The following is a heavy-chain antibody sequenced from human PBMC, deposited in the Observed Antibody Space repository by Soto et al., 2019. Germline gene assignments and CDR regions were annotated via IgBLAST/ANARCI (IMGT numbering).Heavy chain of an antibody. Sequence: PSETLSLTCAVYGGSFSGYYWSWIRQPPGKGLGWIGEINHSGSTNYNPSLKSRVTISVDTSKNQFSLKLSSVTAADTAVYYCARVRGNYCSGGSCLGSWFDPWGQGTLVTVSS. V-gene: IGHV4-34*01. D-gene: IGHD2-15*01. CDR1: GGSFSGYY. CDR2: INHSGST. CDR3: ARVRGNYCSGGSCLGSWFDP. J-gene: IGHJ5*02.